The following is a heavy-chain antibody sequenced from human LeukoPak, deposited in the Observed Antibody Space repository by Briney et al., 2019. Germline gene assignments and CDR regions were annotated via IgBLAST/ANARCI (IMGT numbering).Heavy chain of an antibody. D-gene: IGHD1-26*01. CDR2: TGISSVNT. CDR3: XXXXXIGKHPRAXYFDN. V-gene: IGHV3-23*01. J-gene: IGHJ4*02. CDR1: GFIFTRHA. Sequence: GGSLRLSCAASGFIFTRHAMTWVRQAPGKGLEWVCTTGISSVNTLCADSVNGRFTISRDNSRNILDLQMNNLRVDDTAVYYCXXXXXIGKHPRAXYFDNWXQGTLVTVSS.